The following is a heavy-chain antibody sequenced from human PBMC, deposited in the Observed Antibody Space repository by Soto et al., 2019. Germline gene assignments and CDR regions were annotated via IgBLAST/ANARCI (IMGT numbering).Heavy chain of an antibody. CDR3: AKHVIDRGFAS. V-gene: IGHV3-23*01. CDR1: GFTFRDSA. Sequence: EVQLLESGGGLVQPGGSLRLSCAASGFTFRDSAMTWVRQAPGQGLEYVSSITNNGDHTYYAKSVKGRFTISRDNSKNTLYLQMNSLRVEDTAVYYCAKHVIDRGFASWGQGTLVTVSS. CDR2: ITNNGDHT. J-gene: IGHJ4*02.